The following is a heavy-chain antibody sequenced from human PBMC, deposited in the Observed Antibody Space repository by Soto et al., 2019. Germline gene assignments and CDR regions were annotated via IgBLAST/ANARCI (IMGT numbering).Heavy chain of an antibody. D-gene: IGHD3-22*01. CDR1: GGTFSSYA. CDR2: IIPIFGTA. V-gene: IGHV1-69*01. J-gene: IGHJ5*02. CDR3: ARIHLYESSGYYHNWFDH. Sequence: QVQLVQSGAEVKKPGSSVKVSCKASGGTFSSYAISWVRQAPGQGLECMGGIIPIFGTANYAQKFQGRVTITEDESTSTAYMELSSRRSEDTAVNYCARIHLYESSGYYHNWFDHWGQGTLVTVSS.